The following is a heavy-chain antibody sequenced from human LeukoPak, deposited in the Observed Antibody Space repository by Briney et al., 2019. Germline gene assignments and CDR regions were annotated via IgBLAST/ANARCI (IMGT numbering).Heavy chain of an antibody. Sequence: GGSLRLSCAASGFTFSSYAMSWVRQAPGKGLEWVSAISGSGGSTYYADSVKGRFTISRDNSKNTLYLQMNSLRAEDTAVYYCVRDTGGSGSYPDYWGQGTLVTVSS. CDR2: ISGSGGST. V-gene: IGHV3-23*01. CDR3: VRDTGGSGSYPDY. CDR1: GFTFSSYA. D-gene: IGHD1-26*01. J-gene: IGHJ4*02.